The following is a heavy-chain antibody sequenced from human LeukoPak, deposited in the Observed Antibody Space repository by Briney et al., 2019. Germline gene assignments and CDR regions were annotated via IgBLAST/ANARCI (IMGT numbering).Heavy chain of an antibody. J-gene: IGHJ4*02. CDR1: GFTFSSYG. Sequence: GGTLRLSCAASGFTFSSYGMSWVRQAPGKGLEWVSSISGSGGNTYYRDSVNGRFTISRDNSKNTLYLQMNSLRAEDTAVYYCARARNYDSSGYLNYWGQGTLVTVSS. D-gene: IGHD3-22*01. CDR3: ARARNYDSSGYLNY. V-gene: IGHV3-23*01. CDR2: ISGSGGNT.